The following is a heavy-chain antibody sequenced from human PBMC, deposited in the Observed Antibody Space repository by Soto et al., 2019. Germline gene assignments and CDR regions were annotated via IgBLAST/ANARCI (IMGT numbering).Heavy chain of an antibody. CDR1: GFTFSSSE. Sequence: PGGSLRLSCAVSGFTFSSSEMYWVRQAPGKGLEWISYIHPSGQPIFYADSVKGRFTISRDNANNSLFLQINSLRAEDTAVYYCARRASRWGQGTMVTVSS. V-gene: IGHV3-48*03. CDR2: IHPSGQPI. J-gene: IGHJ3*01. CDR3: ARRASR. D-gene: IGHD1-26*01.